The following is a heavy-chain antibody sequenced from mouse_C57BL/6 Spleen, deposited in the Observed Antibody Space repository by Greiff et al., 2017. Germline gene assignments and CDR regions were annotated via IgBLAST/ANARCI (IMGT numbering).Heavy chain of an antibody. CDR2: IYPGSGRT. J-gene: IGHJ4*01. CDR1: GYTFTSYW. V-gene: IGHV1-55*01. D-gene: IGHD4-1*01. CDR3: AMLTGTVYYAMDY. Sequence: QVQLQQPGAELVKPGASVKMSCKASGYTFTSYWITWVKQRPGQGLEWIGDIYPGSGRTNYNEKFKSKATLTVDTSSSTAYMQLSSLTSEDSAVYYCAMLTGTVYYAMDYWGQGTSVTVSS.